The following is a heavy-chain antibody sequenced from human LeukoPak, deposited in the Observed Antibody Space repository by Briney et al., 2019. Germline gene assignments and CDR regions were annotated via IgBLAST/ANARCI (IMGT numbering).Heavy chain of an antibody. D-gene: IGHD6-19*01. Sequence: GGSLRLSCAASGFTFSDYYMSWIRQAPGKGLEWVSAISGSGGSTYYADSVKGRFTISRDNSKNTLYLQMNSLRAEDTAVYYCAKGAHSGWYFGPWDWGQGTLVTVSS. V-gene: IGHV3-23*01. J-gene: IGHJ4*02. CDR1: GFTFSDYY. CDR3: AKGAHSGWYFGPWD. CDR2: ISGSGGST.